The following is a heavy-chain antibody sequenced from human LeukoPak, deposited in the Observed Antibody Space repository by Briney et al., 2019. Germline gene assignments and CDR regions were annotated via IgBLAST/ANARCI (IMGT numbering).Heavy chain of an antibody. CDR2: VSGSGGTP. D-gene: IGHD2/OR15-2a*01. CDR3: AREGPRGNSQFDY. CDR1: GFTFTSYA. J-gene: IGHJ4*02. Sequence: QPGGSLRLSCAASGFTFTSYAMSWVRQAPGKGLEWVSAVSGSGGTPYYADSVKGRFTISRDNSKNTLYLEMNSLRAEDTAIYYCAREGPRGNSQFDYWGQGTLVTVSS. V-gene: IGHV3-23*01.